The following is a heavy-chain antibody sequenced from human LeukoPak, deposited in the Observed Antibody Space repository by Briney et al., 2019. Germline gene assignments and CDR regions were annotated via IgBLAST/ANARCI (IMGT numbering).Heavy chain of an antibody. CDR3: ARKAYCGGDCYYHDY. J-gene: IGHJ4*02. Sequence: GESLKISCKGSGYSFTSYWIGWVRQMPGKGLEWMGIIYPGDSDTRYSPSFQGQVTISADKSISTAYLQWSSLKASDTAMYYCARKAYCGGDCYYHDYWGQGTLVTVSS. CDR2: IYPGDSDT. D-gene: IGHD2-21*02. CDR1: GYSFTSYW. V-gene: IGHV5-51*01.